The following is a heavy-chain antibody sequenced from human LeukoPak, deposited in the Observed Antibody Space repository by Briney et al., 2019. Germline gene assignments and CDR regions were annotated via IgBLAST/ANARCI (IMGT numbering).Heavy chain of an antibody. CDR3: ARCGYSYGFVVYYMDV. CDR2: IYYSGST. Sequence: PSETLSLTCTVSGGSISSYYWSWIRQPPGKGLEWIGYIYYSGSTNYNPSLKSRVTIPVDTSKNQFSLKLSSVTAADTAVYYCARCGYSYGFVVYYMDVWGKGTTVTISS. D-gene: IGHD5-18*01. CDR1: GGSISSYY. J-gene: IGHJ6*03. V-gene: IGHV4-59*01.